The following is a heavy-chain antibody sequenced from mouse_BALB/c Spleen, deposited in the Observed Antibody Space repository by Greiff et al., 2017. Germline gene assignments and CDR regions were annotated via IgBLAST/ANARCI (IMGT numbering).Heavy chain of an antibody. CDR2: INPYNGAT. V-gene: IGHV1-31*01. CDR3: ARGYGSSYWYFDV. D-gene: IGHD1-1*01. J-gene: IGHJ1*01. CDR1: GYSFTGYY. Sequence: EVQLQQSGPELVKPGASVKISCKASGYSFTGYYMHWVKQSHVKSLEWIGRINPYNGATSYNQNFKDKASLTVDKSSSTAYMELHSLTSEDSAVYYCARGYGSSYWYFDVWGAGTTVTVSS.